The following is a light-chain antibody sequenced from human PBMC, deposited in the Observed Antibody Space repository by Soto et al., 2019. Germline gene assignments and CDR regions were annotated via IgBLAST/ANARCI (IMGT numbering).Light chain of an antibody. CDR3: QQTYSGRSWT. CDR2: ARS. V-gene: IGKV1-39*01. J-gene: IGKJ1*01. Sequence: DCQMTQSPSSLSASVGDRVTITCRASQNIFFYLNWYQQKLGRAPKPLIYARSTLQSGVPSRFSGNGSGTAFSLTINGLQPEDFATYYCQQTYSGRSWTFGQGTEVDVK. CDR1: QNIFFY.